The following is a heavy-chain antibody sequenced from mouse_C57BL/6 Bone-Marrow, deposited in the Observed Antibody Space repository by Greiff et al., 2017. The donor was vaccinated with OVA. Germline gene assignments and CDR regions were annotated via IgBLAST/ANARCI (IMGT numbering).Heavy chain of an antibody. CDR2: IRNKANGYTT. D-gene: IGHD1-1*01. Sequence: EVQGVESGGGLVQPGGSLSLSCAASGFTFTDYYMSWVRQPPGKALEWLGFIRNKANGYTTEYSASVKGRFTISRDNSQSILYLQMNALRAEDSATYYCARSSTTVVATPYAMDYWGQGTSVTVSS. CDR3: ARSSTTVVATPYAMDY. J-gene: IGHJ4*01. V-gene: IGHV7-3*01. CDR1: GFTFTDYY.